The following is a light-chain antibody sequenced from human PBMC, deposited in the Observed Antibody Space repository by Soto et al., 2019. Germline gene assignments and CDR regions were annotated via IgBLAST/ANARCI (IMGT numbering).Light chain of an antibody. CDR3: SSYTSSSTYV. Sequence: QSALTQPASVSGSPGQSITISCTGTSSDVGGYKYVSWYQQYPDKAPKLMIYEVSNRPSGVSNRFSGSKSGNTASLTISGLQAEDEAHYYSSSYTSSSTYVFGTGTRVTVL. V-gene: IGLV2-14*01. CDR1: SSDVGGYKY. CDR2: EVS. J-gene: IGLJ1*01.